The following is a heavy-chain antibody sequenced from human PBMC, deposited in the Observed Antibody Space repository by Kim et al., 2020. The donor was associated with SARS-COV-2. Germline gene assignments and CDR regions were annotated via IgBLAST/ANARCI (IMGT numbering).Heavy chain of an antibody. CDR3: AKDSGNDYGDQLDS. J-gene: IGHJ5*01. Sequence: GGSLRLSCAASGFTFSRYAMTWVRQAPGKGLEWVSAISGSGGRVYYVDSVKGRFTISRDNSKNTLYLQMNSLRAEETAIYYCAKDSGNDYGDQLDSWGQGTLVTVSS. D-gene: IGHD4-17*01. V-gene: IGHV3-23*01. CDR2: ISGSGGRV. CDR1: GFTFSRYA.